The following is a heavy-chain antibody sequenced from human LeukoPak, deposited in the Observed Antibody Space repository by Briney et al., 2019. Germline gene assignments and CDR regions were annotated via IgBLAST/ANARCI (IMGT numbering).Heavy chain of an antibody. Sequence: SETLSLTCTVSGGSISSYYWSWIRQPPGKGLEWIGYTYYSGTTNYNPSLKGRVTISVDTSKNQFSLKLSSVTAADTAVYYCARGYSSTYGRFDPWGQGTLVTVSS. D-gene: IGHD6-13*01. CDR3: ARGYSSTYGRFDP. CDR1: GGSISSYY. CDR2: TYYSGTT. J-gene: IGHJ5*02. V-gene: IGHV4-59*01.